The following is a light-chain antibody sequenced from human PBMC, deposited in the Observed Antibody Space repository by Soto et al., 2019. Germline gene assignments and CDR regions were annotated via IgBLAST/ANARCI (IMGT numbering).Light chain of an antibody. CDR3: QQYGSSWWT. CDR2: GAS. CDR1: QSVSSSY. V-gene: IGKV3-20*01. Sequence: EIVLTQSPGTLSLSPGERATLSCKASQSVSSSYLAWYQQKPGQAPRLLIYGASSRATGIPERFSGSGSGTDFTLTSSRLEPEDCALYYCQQYGSSWWTFGQGAKVEVK. J-gene: IGKJ1*01.